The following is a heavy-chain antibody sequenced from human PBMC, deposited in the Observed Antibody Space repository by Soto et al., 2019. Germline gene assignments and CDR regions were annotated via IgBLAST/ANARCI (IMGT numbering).Heavy chain of an antibody. Sequence: QITLKESGPTLVKPTQTLTLTCTFSGFSLSTSGVGVGWIRQPPGKALEWLALIYWDDDKRYSPSLKSRLTITKDTPKNQGVLTMTNMDPVDKATYYCAHRRVGYYDILTGMGGGMDVWGQGTTVTVSS. D-gene: IGHD3-9*01. CDR2: IYWDDDK. CDR1: GFSLSTSGVG. CDR3: AHRRVGYYDILTGMGGGMDV. J-gene: IGHJ6*02. V-gene: IGHV2-5*02.